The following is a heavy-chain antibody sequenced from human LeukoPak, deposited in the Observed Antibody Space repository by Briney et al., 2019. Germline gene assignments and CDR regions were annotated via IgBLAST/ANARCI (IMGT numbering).Heavy chain of an antibody. J-gene: IGHJ4*02. CDR1: GGTFSSYA. CDR3: ARVVVRGYYFDY. Sequence: VASVKVFCKASGGTFSSYAISWVRQAPGQGLEWMGGIIPIFGTANYAQKFQGRVTITADKSTSTAYMELSSLRSEDTAVYYCARVVVRGYYFDYWGQGTLVTVSS. V-gene: IGHV1-69*06. CDR2: IIPIFGTA. D-gene: IGHD3-10*01.